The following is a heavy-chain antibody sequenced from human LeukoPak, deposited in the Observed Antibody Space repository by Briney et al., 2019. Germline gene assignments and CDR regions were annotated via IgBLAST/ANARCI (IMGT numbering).Heavy chain of an antibody. Sequence: PSETLSLTCTVSGGSISSYYWSWIRQPPGKGLAWIGYIYKSGSTNYNPSLKSRVTISVDTSKNQFSLKLSSVTAADTAVYYWARHRRYDSSGYYGNYYFDYGGQGTLVTVSS. V-gene: IGHV4-59*08. CDR1: GGSISSYY. CDR3: ARHRRYDSSGYYGNYYFDY. D-gene: IGHD3-22*01. CDR2: IYKSGST. J-gene: IGHJ4*02.